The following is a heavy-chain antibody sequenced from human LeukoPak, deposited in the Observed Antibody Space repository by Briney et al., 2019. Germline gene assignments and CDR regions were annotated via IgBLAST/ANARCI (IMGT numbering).Heavy chain of an antibody. D-gene: IGHD3-10*01. CDR3: ASYTLWFGELYYFDY. V-gene: IGHV4-30-4*01. CDR2: TYYSGST. CDR1: GGSTSSGDYY. Sequence: SQTLSLTCTVSGGSTSSGDYYWSWIRQPPGKGLEWFGYTYYSGSTYYNPTLKRRVTITVDTSKNQFSLKLSSVTAADTAVYYCASYTLWFGELYYFDYWGQGTLVTVSS. J-gene: IGHJ4*02.